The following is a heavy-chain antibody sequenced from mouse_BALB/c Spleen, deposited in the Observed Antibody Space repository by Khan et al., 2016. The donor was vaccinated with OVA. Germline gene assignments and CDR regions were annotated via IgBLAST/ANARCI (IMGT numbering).Heavy chain of an antibody. CDR3: ARSHYYGNSLYAMDY. Sequence: DLVKPGASVKLSCKASGYTFTSYWINWIKQRPGQGLEWIGRIAPGSGSTSYNEIFKGTATLTVDTSSSTASIQLSSLSSEDSAVYFCARSHYYGNSLYAMDYWGQGTSVTVSS. J-gene: IGHJ4*01. CDR1: GYTFTSYW. D-gene: IGHD1-1*01. CDR2: IAPGSGST. V-gene: IGHV1S41*01.